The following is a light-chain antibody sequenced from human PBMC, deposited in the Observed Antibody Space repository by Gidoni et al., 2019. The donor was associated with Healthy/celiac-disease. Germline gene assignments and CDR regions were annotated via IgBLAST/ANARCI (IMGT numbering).Light chain of an antibody. Sequence: QSVLTQPPSVSGAPGQRVTISCTGRSSNIGAGYDVHWYQQLPGTAPKLPIYGNSNRPSGVPDRFSGSKSGTSASLAITGLQAEDEADYYCQSYDSSLSGSGVVFGGGTKLTVL. CDR1: SSNIGAGYD. CDR2: GNS. J-gene: IGLJ2*01. CDR3: QSYDSSLSGSGVV. V-gene: IGLV1-40*01.